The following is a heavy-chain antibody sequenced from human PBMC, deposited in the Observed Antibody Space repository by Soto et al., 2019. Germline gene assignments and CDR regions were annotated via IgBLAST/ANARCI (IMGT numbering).Heavy chain of an antibody. CDR1: GYTFTSYG. CDR2: ISAYNGNT. Sequence: ASVKVSCKASGYTFTSYGISWVRQAPGQGLEWMGWISAYNGNTNYAQKLQGRVTMTTDTSTSTAYMELRSLRSDDTAVYYCARGYYDFWSGSPYYFDYWGQGTLVTVSS. D-gene: IGHD3-3*01. J-gene: IGHJ4*02. CDR3: ARGYYDFWSGSPYYFDY. V-gene: IGHV1-18*01.